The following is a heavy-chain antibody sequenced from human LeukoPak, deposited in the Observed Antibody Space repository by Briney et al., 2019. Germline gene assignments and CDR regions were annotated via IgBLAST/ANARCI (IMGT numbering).Heavy chain of an antibody. CDR2: ISWNSGSI. D-gene: IGHD3-22*01. V-gene: IGHV3-9*01. J-gene: IGHJ4*02. CDR1: VFTFDDYA. Sequence: GGSLRLSCAASVFTFDDYAMHLVRQAPGKGLEWVSGISWNSGSIGYADSVKGRFTISRDNAKNSLYLQMNSLRAEDTALYYCAKAALNYYDSSGDFDYWGQGTLVTVSS. CDR3: AKAALNYYDSSGDFDY.